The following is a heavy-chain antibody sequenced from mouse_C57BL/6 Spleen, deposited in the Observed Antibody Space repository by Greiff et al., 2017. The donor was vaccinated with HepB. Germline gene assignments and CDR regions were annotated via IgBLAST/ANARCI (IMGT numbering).Heavy chain of an antibody. J-gene: IGHJ4*01. CDR1: GYTFTSYW. CDR3: ARSDYGYGYAMDY. Sequence: VQLQQSGAELAKPGASVKLSCKASGYTFTSYWMHWVQQRPGQGLEWIGYINPSSGYTKYNQKFKDKATLTADKSSSTAYMQLSSLTYEDSAVYYCARSDYGYGYAMDYWGQGTSVTVSS. V-gene: IGHV1-7*01. CDR2: INPSSGYT. D-gene: IGHD2-2*01.